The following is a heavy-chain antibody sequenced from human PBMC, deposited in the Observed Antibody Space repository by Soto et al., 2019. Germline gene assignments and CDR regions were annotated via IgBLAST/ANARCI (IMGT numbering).Heavy chain of an antibody. D-gene: IGHD3-22*01. J-gene: IGHJ3*02. CDR3: ARRVDHYDSSGDANDI. CDR1: GGSFSGYY. CDR2: INHSGST. Sequence: PSETLSLTCAVYGGSFSGYYWSWIRQPPGKGLEWIGEINHSGSTSYNPSLKSRVTMSVDTSKNKFSLKLTSVTAADTAVYYCARRVDHYDSSGDANDIWGQGTMVTVSS. V-gene: IGHV4-34*01.